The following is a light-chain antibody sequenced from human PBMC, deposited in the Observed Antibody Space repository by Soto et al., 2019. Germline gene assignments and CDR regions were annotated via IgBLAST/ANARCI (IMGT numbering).Light chain of an antibody. CDR3: MQAVQTPWT. CDR1: QSLLHSNGYDF. J-gene: IGKJ1*01. Sequence: DIVVTQSPLSLPVTPGEPASIICRSSQSLLHSNGYDFLDWYLQKPGQSPQLLIYLGSNRASGVPDRFSGSGSGKDFTLKISRVEAEDVGVYSCMQAVQTPWTFGQGTKVEIK. CDR2: LGS. V-gene: IGKV2-28*01.